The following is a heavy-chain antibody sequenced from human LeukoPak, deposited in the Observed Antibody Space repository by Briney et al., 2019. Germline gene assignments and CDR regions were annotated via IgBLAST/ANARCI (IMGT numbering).Heavy chain of an antibody. CDR3: ARMVRERHSFDI. CDR1: GGSFSAYY. V-gene: IGHV4-34*01. CDR2: INHSGNL. Sequence: SETLSLTCAVYGGSFSAYYWSWIRRPPGKGLEWIAEINHSGNLNYNPSLESRVTLSVDTSKHQFSLRLRSVTAADTAVYFCARMVRERHSFDIWGQGTGVTVSS. J-gene: IGHJ3*02. D-gene: IGHD3-10*01.